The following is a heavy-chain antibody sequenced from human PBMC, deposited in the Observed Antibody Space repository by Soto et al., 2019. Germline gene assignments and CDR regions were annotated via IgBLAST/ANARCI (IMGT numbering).Heavy chain of an antibody. CDR3: ADDGTGAY. V-gene: IGHV3-33*06. Sequence: QVQLVESGGGVVQPGRSLRLSCAASGFTFSTYGMHWVRQAPGTGLEWVAVRWYDGSNKYYEDYVKGRFTISRDNSKNTLYLQMNRLRAEDPAVYYCADDGTGAYWCQGTLVTVSS. CDR1: GFTFSTYG. D-gene: IGHD7-27*01. J-gene: IGHJ4*02. CDR2: RWYDGSNK.